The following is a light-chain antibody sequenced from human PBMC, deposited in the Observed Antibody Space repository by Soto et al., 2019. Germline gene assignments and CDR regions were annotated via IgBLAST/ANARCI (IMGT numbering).Light chain of an antibody. CDR1: QSLVTADGHTF. J-gene: IGKJ2*01. Sequence: DVVLTQPPLSSPVSLGQPASISCRSSQSLVTADGHTFLRWLQQRPGQPPRVLIYKVSNRFSGVPDKFSGSGAGTDFTLKISRVEAEDVGIYYCLQLTHVPYTFGQGTKLEIK. CDR2: KVS. CDR3: LQLTHVPYT. V-gene: IGKV2-24*01.